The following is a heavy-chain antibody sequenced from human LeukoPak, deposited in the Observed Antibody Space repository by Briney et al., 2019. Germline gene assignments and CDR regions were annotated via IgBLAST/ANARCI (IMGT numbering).Heavy chain of an antibody. CDR3: TRDLRNKGLDP. D-gene: IGHD2/OR15-2a*01. CDR2: INGVGTAT. J-gene: IGHJ5*02. CDR1: GFTFNEFW. Sequence: GGSLRLSCAASGFTFNEFWMFWVRQVPGKGLMWVSRINGVGTATTYADTVKGRFTISRDNAKKTLYLQMNGLRDEDTAIYYCTRDLRNKGLDPWGQGTLVTVSS. V-gene: IGHV3-74*01.